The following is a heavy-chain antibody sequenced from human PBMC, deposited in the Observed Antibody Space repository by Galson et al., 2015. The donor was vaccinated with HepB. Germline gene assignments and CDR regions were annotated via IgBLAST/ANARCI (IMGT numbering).Heavy chain of an antibody. CDR2: ISYDGSNK. V-gene: IGHV3-30-3*01. CDR1: GFTFSSYA. CDR3: ARDGSSWYGYSSLYYGMDV. J-gene: IGHJ6*02. D-gene: IGHD6-13*01. Sequence: SLRLSCAASGFTFSSYAMHWVRQAPGKGLEWVAVISYDGSNKYYADSVKGRFTISRDNSKNTLYLQMNSLRAEDTAVYYCARDGSSWYGYSSLYYGMDVWGQGTTVTVSS.